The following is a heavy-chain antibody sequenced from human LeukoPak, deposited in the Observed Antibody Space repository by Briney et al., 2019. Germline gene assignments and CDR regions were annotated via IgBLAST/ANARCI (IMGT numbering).Heavy chain of an antibody. D-gene: IGHD4-17*01. CDR1: GGSISSSSYY. J-gene: IGHJ2*01. CDR3: ARRSVTTQYFDL. Sequence: SETLSLTCTVSGGSISSSSYYWGWIRQPPGKGLEWIGSIYYSGSTYYNPSLKSRVTISVDTSKNQFSLKLSSVTAADTAVYHCARRSVTTQYFDLWGRGTLVTVSS. CDR2: IYYSGST. V-gene: IGHV4-39*01.